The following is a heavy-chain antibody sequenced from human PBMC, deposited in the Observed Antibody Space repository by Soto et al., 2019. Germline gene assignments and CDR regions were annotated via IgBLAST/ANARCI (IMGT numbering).Heavy chain of an antibody. CDR3: ARVGSSGWSPDY. CDR2: IFYSGST. CDR1: GGSIRGHY. V-gene: IGHV4-59*11. Sequence: SETLSLTCTVSGGSIRGHYCIWSRQSPGKRLEWIGYIFYSGSTNYNPSLKSRVTLSADTSENQFSLRLSSVTAADTAVYYCARVGSSGWSPDYWGQGILVIVSS. J-gene: IGHJ4*02. D-gene: IGHD6-19*01.